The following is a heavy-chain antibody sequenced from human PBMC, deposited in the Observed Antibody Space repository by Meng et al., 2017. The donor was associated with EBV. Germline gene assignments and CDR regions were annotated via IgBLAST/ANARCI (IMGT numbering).Heavy chain of an antibody. D-gene: IGHD6-13*01. CDR3: ARAEIAAAGRLDY. Sequence: GEAGAEVEMLGSLLKAPCKTVGGTFRCCAISWVRQAPGQGLEWMGGIIPIFCTANYAQKFQGRVTITADKSTSTAYMELSSLRSEDTAVYYCARAEIAAAGRLDYWGQGTLVTVSS. V-gene: IGHV1-69*06. CDR2: IIPIFCTA. CDR1: GGTFRCCA. J-gene: IGHJ4*02.